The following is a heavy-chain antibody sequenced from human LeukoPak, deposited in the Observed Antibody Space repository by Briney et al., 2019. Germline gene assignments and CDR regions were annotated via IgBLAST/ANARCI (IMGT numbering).Heavy chain of an antibody. D-gene: IGHD6-19*01. V-gene: IGHV3-48*04. J-gene: IGHJ4*02. CDR3: AKDGSSGWSSYYYFDY. CDR1: GFTFSSYS. Sequence: PGGSLRLSCAASGFTFSSYSMNWVRQAPGKGLEWVSYISSSSSTIYYADSVKGRFTISRDNSKNSLYLQMNSLRAEDTALYYCAKDGSSGWSSYYYFDYWGQGTLVTVSS. CDR2: ISSSSSTI.